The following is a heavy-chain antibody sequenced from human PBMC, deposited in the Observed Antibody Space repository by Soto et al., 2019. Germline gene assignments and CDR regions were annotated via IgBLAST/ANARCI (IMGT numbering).Heavy chain of an antibody. J-gene: IGHJ6*02. CDR2: IYDTGISGYTPST. V-gene: IGHV4-59*12. D-gene: IGHD3-16*02. CDR3: ARDYRTPSGGMDV. Sequence: PSETLSLTCTVSGGSITSSYWSWIRRPPGRGLEWIAYIYDTGISGYTPSTSYNPSLVSRIRISVDTSKNQFSLRLTSVTAADTAVYFCARDYRTPSGGMDVWGQGTTVTVSS. CDR1: GGSITSSY.